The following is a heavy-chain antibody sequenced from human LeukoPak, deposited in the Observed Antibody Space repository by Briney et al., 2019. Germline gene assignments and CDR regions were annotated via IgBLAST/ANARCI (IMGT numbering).Heavy chain of an antibody. V-gene: IGHV3-23*01. D-gene: IGHD5-18*01. CDR1: GFTFSSYA. CDR2: ISGSGGST. CDR3: AKDLRGYSYGYQIDY. J-gene: IGHJ4*02. Sequence: GGSLRLSCAASGFTFSSYAMSWVRQAPGKGLEWVSAISGSGGSTYYADSVKGRFTISRDNSKNTLYLQMNSLRAEDMAVYYCAKDLRGYSYGYQIDYWGQGTLVTVSS.